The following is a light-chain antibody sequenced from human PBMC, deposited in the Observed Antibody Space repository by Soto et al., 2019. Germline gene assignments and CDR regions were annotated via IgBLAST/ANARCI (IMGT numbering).Light chain of an antibody. Sequence: EIVLTQPPGTLSLSPGESATLSCLASQSVDSNYLAWYQQKPGQAPRLLIYDASARATGIPARFSGSGSGTEFTLTISSLQSEDFAVYYCQQYNDWPPTFGQGTKVHI. J-gene: IGKJ1*01. CDR1: QSVDSN. CDR2: DAS. CDR3: QQYNDWPPT. V-gene: IGKV3-15*01.